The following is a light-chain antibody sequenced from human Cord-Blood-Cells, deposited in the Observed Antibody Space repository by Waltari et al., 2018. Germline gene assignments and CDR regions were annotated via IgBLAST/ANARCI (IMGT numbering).Light chain of an antibody. CDR1: SSDVGGYNY. CDR3: SSYTSSSTYV. Sequence: QSALTQPAPVPGHPGQSIPLSCTGTSSDVGGYNYVSWYQQHPGKAPKLMIYDVSNRPSGVSNRFYGAKSGNTASLTISGLQAEDEADYYCSSYTSSSTYVFGTGTKVTVL. V-gene: IGLV2-14*01. CDR2: DVS. J-gene: IGLJ1*01.